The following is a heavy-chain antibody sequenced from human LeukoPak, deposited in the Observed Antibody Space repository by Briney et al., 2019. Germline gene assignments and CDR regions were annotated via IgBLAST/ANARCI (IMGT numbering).Heavy chain of an antibody. CDR1: GFTFSSYA. CDR3: AKDPWFGEYTYYFDY. CDR2: ISGSGGST. Sequence: PGGSLRLSGAASGFTFSSYAMSWVRQAPGKGLEWVSAISGSGGSTYYADSVKGRFTISRDNSKNTLYLQMNSLRAEDTAVYYCAKDPWFGEYTYYFDYWGQGTLVTVSS. J-gene: IGHJ4*02. V-gene: IGHV3-23*01. D-gene: IGHD3-10*01.